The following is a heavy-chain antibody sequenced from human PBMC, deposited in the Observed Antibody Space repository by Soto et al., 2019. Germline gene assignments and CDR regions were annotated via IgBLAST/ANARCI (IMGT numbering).Heavy chain of an antibody. CDR2: IYYSGRT. V-gene: IGHV4-30-4*01. Sequence: SETLSLTCTVSGGSIDNYEYYWTWIRQPPGKGLEWVGYIYYSGRTNYNPSLNSRLTISLDTSKNQFSLRLTSVSAADAAMYYCARDRSNSPDYFDFWGQGTLVTVSS. CDR3: ARDRSNSPDYFDF. J-gene: IGHJ4*02. D-gene: IGHD6-6*01. CDR1: GGSIDNYEYY.